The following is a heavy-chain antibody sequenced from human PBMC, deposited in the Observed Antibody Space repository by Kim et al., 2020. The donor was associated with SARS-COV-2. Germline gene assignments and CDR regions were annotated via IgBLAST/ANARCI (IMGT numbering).Heavy chain of an antibody. Sequence: SETLSLTCTVSGGSISSYYWSWIRQPPGKGLEWIGYIYYSGSNNYNPSRKSRVTISVDTSKNQYSLQLISETAADTAVYYCARHNRGLAAEYFQHWGQATLVTVSS. CDR1: GGSISSYY. CDR2: IYYSGSN. CDR3: ARHNRGLAAEYFQH. V-gene: IGHV4-59*08. D-gene: IGHD1-26*01. J-gene: IGHJ1*01.